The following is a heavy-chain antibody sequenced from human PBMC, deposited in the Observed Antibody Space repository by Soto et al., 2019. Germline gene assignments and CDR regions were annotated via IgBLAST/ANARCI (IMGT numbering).Heavy chain of an antibody. CDR2: IDPSDSYT. D-gene: IGHD3-9*01. Sequence: PGESLKISCKGSGYSFTSYCISWVRQMPGKGLEWMGRIDPSDSYTNYSPSFQGHVTISADKSISTAYLQWSSLKASDTAMYYCARIIRYFAWPSDFWGQGTLVTGAS. CDR3: ARIIRYFAWPSDF. V-gene: IGHV5-10-1*01. J-gene: IGHJ4*02. CDR1: GYSFTSYC.